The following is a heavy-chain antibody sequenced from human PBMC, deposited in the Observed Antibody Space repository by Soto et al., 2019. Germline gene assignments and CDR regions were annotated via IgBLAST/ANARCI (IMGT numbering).Heavy chain of an antibody. V-gene: IGHV3-30-3*01. D-gene: IGHD3-10*01. J-gene: IGHJ5*02. CDR1: GFTFSSYA. CDR3: ARGVTMVRGWFDP. Sequence: QVPLVESGGGVVQPGRSLRLSCAASGFTFSSYAMHWVRQAPGKGLEWVAVISYDGSNKYCADSVKGRFTISRDNSKNTLYLQMNSLRAEDTAVYYCARGVTMVRGWFDPWGQGTLVTVSS. CDR2: ISYDGSNK.